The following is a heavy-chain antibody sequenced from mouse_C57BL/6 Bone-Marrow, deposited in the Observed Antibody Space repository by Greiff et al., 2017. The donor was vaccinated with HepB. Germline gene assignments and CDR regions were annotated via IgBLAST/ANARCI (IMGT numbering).Heavy chain of an antibody. CDR3: ARGGYGSLYYFDY. Sequence: DVQLQESGPGLVKPSQSLSLTCSVTGYSITSGYYWNWIRQFPGNKLEWMGYISYDGSNNYNPSLKNRISITRDTSKNQFFLKLNSVTTEDTATYYCARGGYGSLYYFDYWGQGTTLTVSS. J-gene: IGHJ2*01. CDR1: GYSITSGYY. D-gene: IGHD1-1*01. CDR2: ISYDGSN. V-gene: IGHV3-6*01.